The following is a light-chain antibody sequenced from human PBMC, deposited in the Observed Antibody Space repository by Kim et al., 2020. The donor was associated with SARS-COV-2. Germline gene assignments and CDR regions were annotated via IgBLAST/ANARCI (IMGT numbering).Light chain of an antibody. V-gene: IGKV1-33*01. J-gene: IGKJ2*01. CDR2: DAS. CDR3: QQYDNLPMYT. Sequence: DIQMTQSPSSLSASVGDRVTITCQAGQDISNYLNWYQQKPGKAPKLLIYDASNLETGVPSRFSGSGSGTDFTFTISSLQPEDIATYYCQQYDNLPMYTFGQGTKLEI. CDR1: QDISNY.